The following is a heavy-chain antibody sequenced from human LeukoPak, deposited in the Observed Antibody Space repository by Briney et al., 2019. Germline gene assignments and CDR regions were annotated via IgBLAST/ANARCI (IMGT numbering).Heavy chain of an antibody. J-gene: IGHJ4*02. CDR1: GFTFSSYG. CDR2: IRYDGSNK. CDR3: AKDKEGATYGYYFDY. D-gene: IGHD1-26*01. V-gene: IGHV3-30*02. Sequence: GGSLRLSCAASGFTFSSYGMHWVRQAPGKGLEWVAFIRYDGSNKYYADSVKGRFTISRDNSKNTLYLQMNSLRAEDTAVYYCAKDKEGATYGYYFDYWGQGTLVAVSS.